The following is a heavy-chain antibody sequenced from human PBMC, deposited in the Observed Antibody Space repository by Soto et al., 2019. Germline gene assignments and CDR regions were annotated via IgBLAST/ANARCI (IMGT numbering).Heavy chain of an antibody. CDR2: IDPSDSYT. Sequence: GESLKISCKGSGYSFTSYWISWVRQMPGKGLEWMGRIDPSDSYTNYSPSFQGHVTISADKSISTAYLQWSSLKASDTAMYYCATSSAGNYYYCGMDVWGQGTTVTVS. V-gene: IGHV5-10-1*01. CDR3: ATSSAGNYYYCGMDV. D-gene: IGHD6-13*01. J-gene: IGHJ6*02. CDR1: GYSFTSYW.